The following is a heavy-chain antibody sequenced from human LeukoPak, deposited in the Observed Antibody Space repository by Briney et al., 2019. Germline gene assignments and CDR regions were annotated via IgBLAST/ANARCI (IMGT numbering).Heavy chain of an antibody. V-gene: IGHV3-20*04. CDR2: INWNGGST. CDR3: AREGGYYDILTGYYRYYYYYMDA. Sequence: GGSLRLSCAASGFTFDDYGMSWVRQAPGKGLEWVSGINWNGGSTGYADSVKGRFTISRDNAKNSLYLQMNSLRAEDTALYYCAREGGYYDILTGYYRYYYYYMDAWGKGTTVTVSS. D-gene: IGHD3-9*01. J-gene: IGHJ6*03. CDR1: GFTFDDYG.